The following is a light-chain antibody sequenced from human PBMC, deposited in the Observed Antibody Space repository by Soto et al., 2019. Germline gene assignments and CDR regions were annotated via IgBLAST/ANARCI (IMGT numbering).Light chain of an antibody. CDR2: DAS. V-gene: IGKV3-11*01. J-gene: IGKJ1*01. Sequence: EIVLTQSPGTLSLSPGERATLSCRASQSVPRNLAWYQQRPGQAPRLLIYDASNRATGIPARFSGSGSGTDFTLTISSLEPGDFAVYYCQQRSNWPPVFGQGTKVDIK. CDR1: QSVPRN. CDR3: QQRSNWPPV.